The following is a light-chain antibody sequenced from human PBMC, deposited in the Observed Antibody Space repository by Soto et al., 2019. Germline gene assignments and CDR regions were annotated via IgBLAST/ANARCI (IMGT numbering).Light chain of an antibody. Sequence: QSALTQPPSASGSPGQSVTISCTGTNSDVGGYNYVSWYQHHPGKAPKLMIYEVSKRPSGVPDRFSGSKSGTTASLTVSGLQAEDEADYYCSSYAGSDDLVFGGGTTLTVL. V-gene: IGLV2-8*01. CDR1: NSDVGGYNY. CDR2: EVS. CDR3: SSYAGSDDLV. J-gene: IGLJ2*01.